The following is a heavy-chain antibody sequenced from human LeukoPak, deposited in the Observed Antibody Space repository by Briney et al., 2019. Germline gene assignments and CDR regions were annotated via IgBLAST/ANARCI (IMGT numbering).Heavy chain of an antibody. D-gene: IGHD3-22*01. Sequence: GGSLRLSCAASGFILSDYYMSWIRQAPGKGLEWVAYISTSDRTTYYADSVKGRFTISRDNAKNSLYLQMNSLRAEDTAVYYCARESYSSGYYYDYWGQGTLVTVSS. J-gene: IGHJ4*02. CDR3: ARESYSSGYYYDY. V-gene: IGHV3-11*04. CDR1: GFILSDYY. CDR2: ISTSDRTT.